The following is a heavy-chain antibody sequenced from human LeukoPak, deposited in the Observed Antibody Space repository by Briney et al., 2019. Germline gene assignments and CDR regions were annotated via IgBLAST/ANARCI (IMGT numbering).Heavy chain of an antibody. J-gene: IGHJ4*02. V-gene: IGHV3-7*04. D-gene: IGHD3-22*01. CDR2: IKQDGSEK. CDR3: ARGRMLYYYDSSGYPFDY. CDR1: GFTFTSYW. Sequence: GRSLRLSCAASGFTFTSYWMNWVRQAPGKGLEWVANIKQDGSEKYYVDSVKGRFTISRDNAKNSLYLQMNSLRAEDTAVYYCARGRMLYYYDSSGYPFDYWGQGSLVSVSS.